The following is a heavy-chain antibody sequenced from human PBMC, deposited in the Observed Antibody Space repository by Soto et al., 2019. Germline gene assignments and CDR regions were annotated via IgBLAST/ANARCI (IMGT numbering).Heavy chain of an antibody. CDR1: GFTFSSNA. D-gene: IGHD3-10*01. Sequence: PGGSLRLSCEASGFTFSSNAMTWVRQATGKGLEWVSAISDSGGSTYYADSVAGRFTISRDNSRHTLYLQMNSLRAEDTAIYYCAKALGRDVSDFDSWGQGTQVTVSS. CDR2: ISDSGGST. V-gene: IGHV3-23*01. J-gene: IGHJ4*02. CDR3: AKALGRDVSDFDS.